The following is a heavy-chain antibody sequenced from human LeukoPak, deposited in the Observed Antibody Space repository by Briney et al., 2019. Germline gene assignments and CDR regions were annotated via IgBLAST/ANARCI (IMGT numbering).Heavy chain of an antibody. CDR3: AKVRRDTTHDFNYYDSSGVPKNFRRNFDY. CDR2: INPNSGNT. D-gene: IGHD3-22*01. J-gene: IGHJ4*02. CDR1: GYTFTGYY. V-gene: IGHV1-8*02. Sequence: ASVKVSCKASGYTFTGYYMHWVRQAPGQGLEWMGWINPNSGNTGYAQKFQGRVTMTRNTSISTAYMELSSLRSEDTAVYYCAKVRRDTTHDFNYYDSSGVPKNFRRNFDYWGQGTLVTVSS.